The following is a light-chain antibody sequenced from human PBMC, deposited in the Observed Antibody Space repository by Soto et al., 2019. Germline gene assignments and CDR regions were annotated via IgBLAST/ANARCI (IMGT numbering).Light chain of an antibody. CDR1: QRVDNN. Sequence: TQSPGTLSLSPGEGATLSCRTSQRVDNNFVAWYQQKPGQAPRLLIYGASTRATGIPARFSGSGSGTEFTLTISSLQSEDFAVYYCQQYNNWPRTFGQGTKVDIK. CDR3: QQYNNWPRT. J-gene: IGKJ1*01. V-gene: IGKV3-15*01. CDR2: GAS.